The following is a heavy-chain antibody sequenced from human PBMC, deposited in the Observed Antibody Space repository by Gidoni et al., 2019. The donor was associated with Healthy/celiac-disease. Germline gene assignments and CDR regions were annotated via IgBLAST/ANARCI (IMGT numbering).Heavy chain of an antibody. CDR2: IIPNLCIA. CDR1: GGTFSSYA. D-gene: IGHD6-19*01. J-gene: IGHJ4*02. V-gene: IGHV1-69*04. Sequence: QVQLVQSWAEVKKPGSSVKVSCKASGGTFSSYAISWVRQAPGQGLEWMGRIIPNLCIANYAQKFQGRVTITADKSTSTAYMELSSLRSEDTAVYYCARGALDSSGWYRYWGQGTLVTVSS. CDR3: ARGALDSSGWYRY.